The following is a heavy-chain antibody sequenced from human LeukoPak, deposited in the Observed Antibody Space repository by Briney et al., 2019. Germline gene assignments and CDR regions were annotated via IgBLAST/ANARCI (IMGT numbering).Heavy chain of an antibody. CDR3: ARSPGPDPAWSYFDY. CDR2: ISSSGGST. V-gene: IGHV3-64*01. Sequence: GGSLRLSRAASGFTFSDCAMHWVRQAPGKGPEYVSSISSSGGSTYYANSVKGRFTISRDNSRNTLDLQMGSLRAEDMAVYYCARSPGPDPAWSYFDYCGQGTLVTVSS. CDR1: GFTFSDCA. J-gene: IGHJ4*02. D-gene: IGHD3-3*01.